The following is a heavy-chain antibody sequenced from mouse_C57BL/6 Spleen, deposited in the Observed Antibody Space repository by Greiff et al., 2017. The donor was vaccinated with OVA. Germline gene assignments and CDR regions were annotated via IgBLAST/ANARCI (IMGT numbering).Heavy chain of an antibody. V-gene: IGHV1-69*01. D-gene: IGHD3-2*02. CDR3: ARGDSSGFAY. CDR2: IDPSDSYT. J-gene: IGHJ3*01. CDR1: GYTFTSYW. Sequence: QVQLKQPGAELVMPGASVKLSCKASGYTFTSYWMHWVKQRPGQGLEWLGEIDPSDSYTNYNQKFKGKSTLTVDKSSSTAYMQLSSLTAEDSAVYYCARGDSSGFAYWGQGTLVTVSA.